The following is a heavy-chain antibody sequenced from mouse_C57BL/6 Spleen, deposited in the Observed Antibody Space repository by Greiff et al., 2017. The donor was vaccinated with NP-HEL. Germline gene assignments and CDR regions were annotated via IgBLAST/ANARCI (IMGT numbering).Heavy chain of an antibody. Sequence: VQLQQSGPELVKPGASVKISCKASGYAFSSSWMNWVKQRPGKGLEWIGRIYPGDGDTNYNGKFKGKATLTADKSSSTAYMQLSSLTSEDSAVYFCARDLTGISFAYWGQGTLVTVSA. CDR3: ARDLTGISFAY. D-gene: IGHD4-1*01. CDR2: IYPGDGDT. CDR1: GYAFSSSW. J-gene: IGHJ3*01. V-gene: IGHV1-82*01.